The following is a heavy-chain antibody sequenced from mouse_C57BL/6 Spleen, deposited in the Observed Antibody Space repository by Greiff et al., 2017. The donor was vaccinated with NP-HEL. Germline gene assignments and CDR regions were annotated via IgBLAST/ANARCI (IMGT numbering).Heavy chain of an antibody. Sequence: QVQLQQPGAELVKPGASVKLSCKASGYTFTSYWMHWVKQRPGQGLEWIGMIHPNSGSTNYNEKFKSKATLTVDKSSSTAYMQLSSLTSEDSAVYYCAREGGNYVFAYWGQGTLVTVSA. CDR3: AREGGNYVFAY. CDR2: IHPNSGST. V-gene: IGHV1-64*01. CDR1: GYTFTSYW. D-gene: IGHD2-1*01. J-gene: IGHJ3*01.